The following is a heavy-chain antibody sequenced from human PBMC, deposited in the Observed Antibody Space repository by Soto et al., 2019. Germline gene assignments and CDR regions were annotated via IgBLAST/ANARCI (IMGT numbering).Heavy chain of an antibody. CDR3: AKDSWYFDL. Sequence: VGSLRLSCEASGFVFTNFWMHWVRHVPGKGLVWVARIDTSGHSTNYAESVKGRLTISRDNAKNTVSLQMNSLRVEDTGVYYCAKDSWYFDLWSQGSQVTVSS. J-gene: IGHJ4*02. V-gene: IGHV3-74*01. CDR2: IDTSGHST. D-gene: IGHD6-13*01. CDR1: GFVFTNFW.